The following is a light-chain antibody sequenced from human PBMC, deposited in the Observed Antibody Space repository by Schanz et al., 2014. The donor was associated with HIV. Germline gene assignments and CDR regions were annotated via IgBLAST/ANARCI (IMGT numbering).Light chain of an antibody. V-gene: IGLV1-44*01. CDR3: AAWDVNLNGPV. Sequence: QSVLTQPPSASGTPGQTVTISCSGSSSNIGSNYVYWYQQLPGTAPKLLIYGNSNRPSGVPDRFSGSKSGTSASLAISGLQSEDEADYYCAAWDVNLNGPVFGGGTKLTVL. J-gene: IGLJ2*01. CDR2: GNS. CDR1: SSNIGSNY.